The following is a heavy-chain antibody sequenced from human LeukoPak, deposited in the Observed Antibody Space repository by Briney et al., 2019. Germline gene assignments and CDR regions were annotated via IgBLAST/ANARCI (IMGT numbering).Heavy chain of an antibody. CDR1: GFTFSSYE. V-gene: IGHV3-74*01. CDR3: ATHIPGYSSSWLAY. J-gene: IGHJ4*02. Sequence: GGSLRLSCAASGFTFSSYEMNWVRQAPGKGLEWVSRINDDGRGTRYADSVKGRFTISRDNAKNTLYLQMNSLRAEDTAMYYCATHIPGYSSSWLAYWGQGTLVTVSS. CDR2: INDDGRGT. D-gene: IGHD6-13*01.